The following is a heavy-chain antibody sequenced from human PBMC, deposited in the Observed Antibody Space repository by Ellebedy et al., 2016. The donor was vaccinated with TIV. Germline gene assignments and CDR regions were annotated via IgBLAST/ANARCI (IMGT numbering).Heavy chain of an antibody. CDR2: MSKSGNS. Sequence: SETLSLXXKISGGSITTSRSYWGWIRQPPGKGLEWIASMSKSGNSNYNPALKSRVTIPVDTSNNQFSLKLNSVTAADTAVYYCAMKTTYFYESSGYYYFDLWGQGALVTVSS. J-gene: IGHJ4*02. CDR1: GGSITTSRSY. CDR3: AMKTTYFYESSGYYYFDL. D-gene: IGHD3-22*01. V-gene: IGHV4-39*07.